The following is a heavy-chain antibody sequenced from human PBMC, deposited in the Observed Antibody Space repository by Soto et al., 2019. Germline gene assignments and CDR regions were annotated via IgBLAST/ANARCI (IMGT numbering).Heavy chain of an antibody. Sequence: GGSLRLSCAASGFTFSSYAISWVRQAPGKGLEWVSAISGSGGSTYYADSVKGRFTISRDNSKNTLYLQMNSLRAEDTAVYYCAKEVTWGYDSSGYYHDAFDIWGQGTMVTVS. CDR3: AKEVTWGYDSSGYYHDAFDI. CDR2: ISGSGGST. J-gene: IGHJ3*02. CDR1: GFTFSSYA. D-gene: IGHD3-22*01. V-gene: IGHV3-23*01.